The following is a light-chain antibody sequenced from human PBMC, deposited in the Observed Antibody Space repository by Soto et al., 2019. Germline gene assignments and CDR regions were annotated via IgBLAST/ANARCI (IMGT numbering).Light chain of an antibody. CDR3: QQRKSYPLT. V-gene: IGKV1-9*01. Sequence: DIQLTQSPSFLSASLGVRVTITCRSSQGISSYLAWYQQKPGKAPKLLIYAASTLQIGVPSRFSGSASATAFALPISSLLSEDCATSYCQQRKSYPLTFGGVTKVEIQ. CDR1: QGISSY. J-gene: IGKJ4*01. CDR2: AAS.